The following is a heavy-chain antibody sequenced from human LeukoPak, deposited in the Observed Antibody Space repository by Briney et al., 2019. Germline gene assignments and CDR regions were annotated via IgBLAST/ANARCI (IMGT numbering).Heavy chain of an antibody. CDR3: ARTYDFGRGPPGDAFDN. J-gene: IGHJ3*02. Sequence: GGSLRLSCATSGFTFTIFGINWVRQAPGKGPEWVSYIDARSGITYYADSVQGRFTISRDDAKESVFLQMNGLRVDDTAVYYCARTYDFGRGPPGDAFDNWGQGTPVIVSP. CDR1: GFTFTIFG. V-gene: IGHV3-48*01. CDR2: IDARSGIT. D-gene: IGHD3-3*01.